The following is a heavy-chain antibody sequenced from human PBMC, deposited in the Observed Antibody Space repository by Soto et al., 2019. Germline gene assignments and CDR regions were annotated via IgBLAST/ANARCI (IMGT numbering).Heavy chain of an antibody. Sequence: EVQLLESGGGLVQPGGSLRLSCAGSGFTFSSSAMNWVRQAPGEGLEWVSVVSSNGGTTYYADSVRGRFTISRDTSKXXLXXXXXXXXXXXXAVYYCAKGWYGMDVWGQGXTVTVSS. CDR3: AKGWYGMDV. CDR1: GFTFSSSA. D-gene: IGHD2-21*01. V-gene: IGHV3-23*01. J-gene: IGHJ6*02. CDR2: VSSNGGTT.